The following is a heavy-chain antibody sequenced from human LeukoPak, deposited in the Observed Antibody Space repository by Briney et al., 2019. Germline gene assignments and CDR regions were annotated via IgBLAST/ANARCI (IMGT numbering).Heavy chain of an antibody. V-gene: IGHV3-23*01. CDR1: GFTFSNYA. Sequence: GGSLRLSCAASGFTFSNYAMNWVRQAPGKGLEWVSTIGSSGGSTYYADSVKGRFTISRDNSKNTLYLQMNSLRAEDTAAYYCAKVFRDGYNYPFDYWGQGTLVTVSS. D-gene: IGHD5-24*01. CDR3: AKVFRDGYNYPFDY. J-gene: IGHJ4*02. CDR2: IGSSGGST.